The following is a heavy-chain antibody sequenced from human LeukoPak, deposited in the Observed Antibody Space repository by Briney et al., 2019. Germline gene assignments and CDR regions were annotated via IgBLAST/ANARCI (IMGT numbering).Heavy chain of an antibody. J-gene: IGHJ4*02. D-gene: IGHD6-19*01. CDR3: ARDHLAGWALEY. CDR2: IKNDGSDI. CDR1: GFTFSTYW. Sequence: GGSLRLSCAASGFTFSTYWMFWVRQAPGKGLEWLASIKNDGSDIYYEDSVKGRFTTSRDNAKNSLYLQLNSLRAEDTAAYFCARDHLAGWALEYWGQGTLVTVSS. V-gene: IGHV3-7*01.